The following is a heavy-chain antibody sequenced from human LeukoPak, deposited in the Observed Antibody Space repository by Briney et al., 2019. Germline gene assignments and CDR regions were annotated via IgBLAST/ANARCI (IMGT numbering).Heavy chain of an antibody. D-gene: IGHD2-2*02. J-gene: IGHJ3*02. CDR2: IIPIFGTA. CDR1: GGTFSSYA. CDR3: ARDRIVVVPAAIGGDAFDI. V-gene: IGHV1-69*13. Sequence: GASVKVSCKASGGTFSSYAISWVRQAPGQGLEWMGGIIPIFGTANYAQKFQGRVTITADESTSTAYMELSSLRSEDTAVYYCARDRIVVVPAAIGGDAFDIWGQGTMVTVSS.